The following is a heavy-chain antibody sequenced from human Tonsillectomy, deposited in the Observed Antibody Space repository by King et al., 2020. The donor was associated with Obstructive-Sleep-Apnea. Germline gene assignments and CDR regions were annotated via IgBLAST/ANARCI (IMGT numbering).Heavy chain of an antibody. V-gene: IGHV3-21*01. J-gene: IGHJ4*02. CDR2: ISSSSSNI. D-gene: IGHD3-10*01. CDR3: ASAVKGFLEFADDY. Sequence: VQLVESGGGLVKPGGSLRLSCAASGFTFSSYSMNWVRQAPGKGLEWVSSISSSSSNIYYADSVKGRFTISRDNAKNSLYLQMNSLRAEDTAVYYCASAVKGFLEFADDYWGQGTLFSVSS. CDR1: GFTFSSYS.